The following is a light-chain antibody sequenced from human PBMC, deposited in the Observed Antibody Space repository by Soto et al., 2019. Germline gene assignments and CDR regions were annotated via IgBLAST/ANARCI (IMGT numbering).Light chain of an antibody. CDR2: DVS. CDR1: SSDVGGYNY. Sequence: QSVLTQPASVSGSPGQSITISCTGTSSDVGGYNYVSWYQQHPGKAPKLMIYDVSNRPSGVSNRFSGSKSGNTVSLTISGLQAEDEADYSCSSYTSSSTVFGTGTKVTVL. V-gene: IGLV2-14*01. J-gene: IGLJ1*01. CDR3: SSYTSSSTV.